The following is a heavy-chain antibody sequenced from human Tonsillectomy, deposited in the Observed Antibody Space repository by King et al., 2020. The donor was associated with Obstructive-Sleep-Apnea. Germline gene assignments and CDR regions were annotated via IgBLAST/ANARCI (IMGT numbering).Heavy chain of an antibody. J-gene: IGHJ5*02. Sequence: VQLVESGGGLVKPGGSLRISCVASGFTFSNAWMSWVRQAPGKGLEWVGLIKSKTDGETTDYSAPVKGRFIISRDDSKNTLYLQINSLKIEDTAVYYCTTGFSWGQGTLVTVSS. CDR2: IKSKTDGETT. V-gene: IGHV3-15*01. CDR1: GFTFSNAW. CDR3: TTGFS.